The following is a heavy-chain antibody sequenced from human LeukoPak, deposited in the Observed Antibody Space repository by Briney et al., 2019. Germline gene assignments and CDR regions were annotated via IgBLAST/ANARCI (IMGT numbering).Heavy chain of an antibody. D-gene: IGHD3-16*02. CDR2: NHYSGRT. V-gene: IGHV4-59*08. J-gene: IGHJ4*02. CDR1: GGSMSSYY. CDR3: ARLRDDYVWGSYPGYYFDY. Sequence: ETLSLTCTVSGGSMSSYYWSWIRQPPGKGLEWIGYNHYSGRTNYNPSLKSRVTISVDTSKNQFSLKLSSVTAADTAVYYCARLRDDYVWGSYPGYYFDYWGQGTLVTVSS.